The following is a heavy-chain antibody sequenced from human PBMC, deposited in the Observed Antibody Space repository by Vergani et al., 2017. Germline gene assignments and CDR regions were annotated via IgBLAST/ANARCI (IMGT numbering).Heavy chain of an antibody. D-gene: IGHD6-13*01. Sequence: EVQLVESGGGLVQPGGPLRLSCAAFGFPFRSHWVSWVRQAPGKGLGWVANIKQDGSEKYYVDSVKGRFTISRDNAKNSLYLQMNSLRAEDTAVYYCAGSSWYFDDWGQGTLVTVSS. V-gene: IGHV3-7*01. CDR2: IKQDGSEK. J-gene: IGHJ4*02. CDR1: GFPFRSHW. CDR3: AGSSWYFDD.